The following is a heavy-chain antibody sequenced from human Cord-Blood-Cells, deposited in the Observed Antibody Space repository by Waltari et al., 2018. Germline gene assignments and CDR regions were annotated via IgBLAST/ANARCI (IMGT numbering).Heavy chain of an antibody. CDR3: ARDGDIVVVPAARKYGMDV. CDR2: INTNTGNP. J-gene: IGHJ6*02. Sequence: QLRPVPSGSELKKPTASLKVSSTASEHTSTTCAMNWARQGPAQALEWMGWINTNTGNPTYAQGFTGRFVFSLDTSVSTAYLQISSLKAEDTAVYYCARDGDIVVVPAARKYGMDVWGQGTTVTVSS. CDR1: EHTSTTCA. V-gene: IGHV7-4-1*02. D-gene: IGHD2-2*01.